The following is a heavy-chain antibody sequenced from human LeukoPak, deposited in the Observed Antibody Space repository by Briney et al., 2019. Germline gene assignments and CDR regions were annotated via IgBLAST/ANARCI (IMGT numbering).Heavy chain of an antibody. V-gene: IGHV1-2*02. CDR2: INPNSGGT. D-gene: IGHD2-21*01. J-gene: IGHJ3*02. Sequence: GASVKLSCNASGYTFTGYYMHLVRHAPGQGLEWMGGINPNSGGTNYAQNFQGSLTMTKEAYFTTAYMELSSLRSDDSAVYYCARERACCGGECYRDAFDIWGRGTMVTVSS. CDR1: GYTFTGYY. CDR3: ARERACCGGECYRDAFDI.